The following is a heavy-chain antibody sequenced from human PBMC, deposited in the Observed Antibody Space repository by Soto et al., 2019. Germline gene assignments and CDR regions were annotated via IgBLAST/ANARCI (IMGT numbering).Heavy chain of an antibody. D-gene: IGHD6-19*01. V-gene: IGHV1-69*13. Sequence: ASVKVSCKASGGTFSSYAISWVRQAPGQGLEWMGGIIPIFGTANYAQKFQGRVTITADESTSTAYMELSSLRSEDTAVYYCARDIYSGWHFDYWGQGTLVTVSS. CDR3: ARDIYSGWHFDY. CDR1: GGTFSSYA. CDR2: IIPIFGTA. J-gene: IGHJ4*02.